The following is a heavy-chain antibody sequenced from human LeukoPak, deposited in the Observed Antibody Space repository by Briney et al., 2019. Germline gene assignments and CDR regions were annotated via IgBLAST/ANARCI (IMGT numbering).Heavy chain of an antibody. D-gene: IGHD2-2*01. Sequence: GGSLRLSCAASGFTFDDYAMHWVRQAPGKGLEWVSGISWNSGSIGYADSVKGRFTISRDNAKNSLYLQMNSLRADDTAVYYCAAGYCSSTSCSNWFDPWGQGTLVTVSS. CDR1: GFTFDDYA. J-gene: IGHJ5*02. CDR2: ISWNSGSI. V-gene: IGHV3-9*01. CDR3: AAGYCSSTSCSNWFDP.